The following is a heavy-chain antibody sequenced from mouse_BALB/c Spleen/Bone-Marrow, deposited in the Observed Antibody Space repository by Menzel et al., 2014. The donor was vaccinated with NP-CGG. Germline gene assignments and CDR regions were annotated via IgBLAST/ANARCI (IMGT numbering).Heavy chain of an antibody. D-gene: IGHD1-1*01. J-gene: IGHJ4*01. V-gene: IGHV1-9*01. CDR1: GYTFSSYW. CDR3: AREGITTVVETDY. CDR2: ILPGSGNT. Sequence: QVQLQQSGAELMKPGASVKISCKATGYTFSSYWIEWVKQRPGRGLEWIGEILPGSGNTNYNEKFKDKATFTADTSSNTAYMQLSSLTSEDSAVYYCAREGITTVVETDYWGQGTSVTVSS.